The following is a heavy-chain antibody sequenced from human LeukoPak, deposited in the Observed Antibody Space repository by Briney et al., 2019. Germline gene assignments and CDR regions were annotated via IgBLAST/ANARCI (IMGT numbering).Heavy chain of an antibody. CDR3: ARGLESSGPPGGGYYYYGMDV. Sequence: GGSLRLSCAASGFTFSSYAMHWVRQAPGKGLEWVAVISYDGSNKYYADSVKGRFTISRDNSKNTLYLQMNSLRAEDTAVYYCARGLESSGPPGGGYYYYGMDVWGQGTTVTVSS. CDR1: GFTFSSYA. CDR2: ISYDGSNK. J-gene: IGHJ6*02. V-gene: IGHV3-30*04. D-gene: IGHD3-22*01.